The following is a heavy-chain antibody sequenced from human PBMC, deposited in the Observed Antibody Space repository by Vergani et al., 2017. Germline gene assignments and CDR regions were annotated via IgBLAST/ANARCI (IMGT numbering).Heavy chain of an antibody. CDR2: ISGSGGST. V-gene: IGHV3-23*04. J-gene: IGHJ6*03. D-gene: IGHD6-6*01. Sequence: EVHLVESGGGLVQPGRSLRLSCSGSGFTLGDYAMTWVRQAPGKGLEWVSAISGSGGSTYYADSVKGRFTISRDNSKNTLYLQMNSLRAEDTAVYYCAKDITLGEQLAIYYMDVWGKGTTVTVSS. CDR1: GFTLGDYA. CDR3: AKDITLGEQLAIYYMDV.